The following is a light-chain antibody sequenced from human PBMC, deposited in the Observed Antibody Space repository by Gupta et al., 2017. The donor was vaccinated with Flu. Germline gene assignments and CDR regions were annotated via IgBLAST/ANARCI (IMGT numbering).Light chain of an antibody. Sequence: ILTYSVHWSQQKPGQAPVLVAYDGYDRPSGIPDRFSGSKATLTISRVEVGDEADYYCHVWDTVNDVYVFGPGTKRTVL. V-gene: IGLV3-21*02. J-gene: IGLJ1*01. CDR3: HVWDTVNDVYV. CDR2: DGY. CDR1: ILTYS.